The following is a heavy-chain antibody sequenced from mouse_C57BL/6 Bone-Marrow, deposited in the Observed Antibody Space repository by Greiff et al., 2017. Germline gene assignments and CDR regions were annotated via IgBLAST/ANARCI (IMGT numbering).Heavy chain of an antibody. V-gene: IGHV1-69*01. CDR2: IDPSDSYT. CDR1: GYTFTSYW. Sequence: QVQLKQPGAELVMPGASVKLSCKASGYTFTSYWMHWVKQRPGQGLEWIGEIDPSDSYTNYKQKFKGKSTLTVDKSSSTAYMQLSRLTSEDSAVYYCAVDRGYAMDYWGQGTSVTVSS. CDR3: AVDRGYAMDY. J-gene: IGHJ4*01. D-gene: IGHD3-2*01.